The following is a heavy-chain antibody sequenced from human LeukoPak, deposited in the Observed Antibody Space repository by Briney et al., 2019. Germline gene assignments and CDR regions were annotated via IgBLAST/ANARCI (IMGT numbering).Heavy chain of an antibody. D-gene: IGHD1-26*01. Sequence: GGSLRLSCAASGFTFSSYAMHWVRQAPGKGLEYVSAITSNGDKTYYGNSVKGRFTISRDNSKNTLYLQMGSLRIEDLGVYYCARGGATTLFDYWGQGTLVTVSS. J-gene: IGHJ4*02. V-gene: IGHV3-64*01. CDR2: ITSNGDKT. CDR3: ARGGATTLFDY. CDR1: GFTFSSYA.